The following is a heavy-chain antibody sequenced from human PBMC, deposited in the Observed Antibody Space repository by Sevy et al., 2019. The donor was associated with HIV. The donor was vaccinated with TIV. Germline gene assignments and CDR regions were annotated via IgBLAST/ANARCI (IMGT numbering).Heavy chain of an antibody. CDR1: GFTSTPYA. CDR2: ISGSGSIT. J-gene: IGHJ3*01. D-gene: IGHD3-22*01. V-gene: IGHV3-23*01. CDR3: AKDRYYFDSSGYYYHHDAFDV. Sequence: GGSLRLSCATSGFTSTPYAVAWVRQAPGNGLEWVAAISGSGSITYYADSRKARLIISRDRTNNTVYLQMKRLRAEDTALYYCAKDRYYFDSSGYYYHHDAFDVSGRGTMVTVSS.